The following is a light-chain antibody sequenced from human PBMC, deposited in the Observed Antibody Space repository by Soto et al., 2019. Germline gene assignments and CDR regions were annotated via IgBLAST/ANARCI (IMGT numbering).Light chain of an antibody. CDR3: QQYNNWPSWT. Sequence: EIVMTQSPATLCVSPGERATLSCRSSQSVSSNLAWYQQKPGQAHRLLIYGASTRATGIPARFSGSGSGTEFTLTISSLQSEDFAVYYCQQYNNWPSWTVGQGTKVEIK. CDR2: GAS. V-gene: IGKV3-15*01. CDR1: QSVSSN. J-gene: IGKJ1*01.